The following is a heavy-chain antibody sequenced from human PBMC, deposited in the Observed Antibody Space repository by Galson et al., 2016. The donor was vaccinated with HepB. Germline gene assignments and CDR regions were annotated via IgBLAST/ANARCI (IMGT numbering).Heavy chain of an antibody. CDR3: ARVLRYDLFWGTYHYTGFDI. V-gene: IGHV1-69*13. J-gene: IGHJ3*02. Sequence: SVKVSCKASGGTFSIYGVTWVRQAPGQGLEWMGGIIPVFNTTDYEETFQARTTITADESTDTVAMEVRSLTFDDTAVYYCARVLRYDLFWGTYHYTGFDIWGPGTKVIVSS. CDR2: IIPVFNTT. CDR1: GGTFSIYG. D-gene: IGHD3-16*02.